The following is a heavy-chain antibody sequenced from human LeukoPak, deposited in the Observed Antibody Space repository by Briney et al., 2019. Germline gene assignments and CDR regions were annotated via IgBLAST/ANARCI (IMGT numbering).Heavy chain of an antibody. V-gene: IGHV1-69*05. D-gene: IGHD4-23*01. J-gene: IGHJ4*02. CDR3: ARDKGGGYGGYFDY. CDR2: IIPIFGTA. CDR1: GGTFSSYA. Sequence: ASVKASCKASGGTFSSYAISWVRQAPGQGLEWMGGIIPIFGTANYAQKFQGRVKITTDESTRTAYMELSSLRSEDTAVYYCARDKGGGYGGYFDYWGQGTLVTVSS.